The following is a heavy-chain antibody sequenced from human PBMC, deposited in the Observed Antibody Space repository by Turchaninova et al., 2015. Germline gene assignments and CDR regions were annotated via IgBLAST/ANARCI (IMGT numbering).Heavy chain of an antibody. CDR3: SKDPTVGATSQYFFDY. D-gene: IGHD1-26*01. CDR2: ISGSGGTT. CDR1: GFTFSSYA. Sequence: RLSCAASGFTFSSYAMSWVRQAPGKGLAWVSAISGSGGTTNYADPVKGRFTIDRDNSKNTLYRQMNSLRAEDTAVYYCSKDPTVGATSQYFFDYWGQGTLVTVSS. J-gene: IGHJ4*02. V-gene: IGHV3-23*01.